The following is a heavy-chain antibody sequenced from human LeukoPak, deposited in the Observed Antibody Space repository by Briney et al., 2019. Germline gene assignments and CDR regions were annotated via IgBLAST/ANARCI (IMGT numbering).Heavy chain of an antibody. J-gene: IGHJ4*02. D-gene: IGHD1-26*01. Sequence: GTLRLSCAASGFTFSSYGMSWVRQPPGKGLEWIGSIYYSGSTYYNPSLKSRVTISVDTSKNQFSLKLSSVTAADTAVYYCARHRSGNYGLKYYFDYWGQGTLVTVSS. CDR3: ARHRSGNYGLKYYFDY. CDR1: GFTFSSYG. V-gene: IGHV4-39*01. CDR2: IYYSGST.